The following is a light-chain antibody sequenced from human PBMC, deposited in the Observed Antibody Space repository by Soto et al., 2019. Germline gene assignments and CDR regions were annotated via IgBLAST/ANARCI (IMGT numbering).Light chain of an antibody. CDR1: QSISSY. CDR3: QQSYSTPLT. CDR2: AAS. Sequence: DIKMTQSPSSLSASVGDRVTITCRASQSISSYLNWYQQKPGKAPKLLIYAASSLQSGVPSRFSGSGSGTDFTLTISSLQPEDFATYYWQQSYSTPLTFGGGTKVEIK. J-gene: IGKJ4*01. V-gene: IGKV1-39*01.